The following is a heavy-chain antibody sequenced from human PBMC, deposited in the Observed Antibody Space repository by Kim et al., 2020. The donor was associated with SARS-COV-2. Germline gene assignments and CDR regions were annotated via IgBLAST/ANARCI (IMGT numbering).Heavy chain of an antibody. CDR3: ARHTRGLAAEYVQH. D-gene: IGHD1-26*01. J-gene: IGHJ1*01. CDR1: GGSISSYY. Sequence: SETLSLTCTVSGGSISSYYWSWIRQPPGKGLEWIGYIYYSGSTNYNPSLKSRVTISVDTSKNQFSLKLSSVTAADTAVYYCARHTRGLAAEYVQHWGQGTLVTVSS. V-gene: IGHV4-59*08. CDR2: IYYSGST.